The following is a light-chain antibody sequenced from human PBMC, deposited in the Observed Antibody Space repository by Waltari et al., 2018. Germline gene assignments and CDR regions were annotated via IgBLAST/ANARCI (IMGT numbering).Light chain of an antibody. CDR2: SDN. V-gene: IGLV1-44*01. Sequence: QSVLTQPPSASGTHAESVAIPCFDNSSNTESKTLNWYQQDPGTAPKVLFYSDNQRPAGVPDRFSGSNSGTSASLAISGLQSGDEADYYCAAWDDSLNGVVFGGGTKLTVL. CDR1: SSNTESKT. J-gene: IGLJ2*01. CDR3: AAWDDSLNGVV.